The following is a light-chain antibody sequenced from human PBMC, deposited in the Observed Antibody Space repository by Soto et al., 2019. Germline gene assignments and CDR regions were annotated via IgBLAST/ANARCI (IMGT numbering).Light chain of an antibody. Sequence: EIVLTQSPATLSLSPGERATLSCRASQSVSRYLAWYQQKPGQAPRLLIYDASNRATGIPARFSGSGSGTDFTLTISSLEHEDFAVYYCQHRSDWPSTVGGGTKVQIK. CDR1: QSVSRY. J-gene: IGKJ4*01. CDR2: DAS. CDR3: QHRSDWPST. V-gene: IGKV3-11*01.